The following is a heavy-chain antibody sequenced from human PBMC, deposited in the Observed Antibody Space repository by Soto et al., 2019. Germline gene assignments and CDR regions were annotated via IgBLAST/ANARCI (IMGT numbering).Heavy chain of an antibody. CDR2: IIPLFGTP. V-gene: IGHV1-69*01. Sequence: QVQLVQSGAEVKKPGSSVKVSCKASGGIFSTYAISWLRQAPGQGLEWMGGIIPLFGTPNYAQRFQGRVTSTADASTSTAYMELSRLRSEDTAVDYCARDRDDYGSGNYYNRIDFWGQGTLVTVSS. D-gene: IGHD3-10*01. CDR3: ARDRDDYGSGNYYNRIDF. J-gene: IGHJ4*02. CDR1: GGIFSTYA.